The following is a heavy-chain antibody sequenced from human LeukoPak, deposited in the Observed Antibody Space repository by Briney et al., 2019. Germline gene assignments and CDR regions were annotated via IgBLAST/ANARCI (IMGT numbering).Heavy chain of an antibody. Sequence: GGSLRLSCAASGFTFSSYSMNWVRQAPGKGLEWVSSISSSSSYIYYADSVKGRFTISRDNAKNSLYLQMNSLRAEDTAVYYCAKSYDSSGYYIDAFDIWGQGTMVTVSS. CDR1: GFTFSSYS. D-gene: IGHD3-22*01. J-gene: IGHJ3*02. CDR3: AKSYDSSGYYIDAFDI. CDR2: ISSSSSYI. V-gene: IGHV3-21*01.